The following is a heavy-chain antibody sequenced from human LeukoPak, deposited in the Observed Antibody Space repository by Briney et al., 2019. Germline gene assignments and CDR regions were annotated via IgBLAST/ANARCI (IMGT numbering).Heavy chain of an antibody. V-gene: IGHV3-21*01. CDR3: ARASNYYDSSGYYRAFDY. CDR2: ISSSSSYI. J-gene: IGHJ4*02. Sequence: GGSLRLSCTASGFTFSSYSMNWVRQAPGKGLEWVSSISSSSSYIYYADSVKGRFTISRDNAKNSLYLQMNSLRAEDTAVYYCARASNYYDSSGYYRAFDYWGQGTLVTVSS. D-gene: IGHD3-22*01. CDR1: GFTFSSYS.